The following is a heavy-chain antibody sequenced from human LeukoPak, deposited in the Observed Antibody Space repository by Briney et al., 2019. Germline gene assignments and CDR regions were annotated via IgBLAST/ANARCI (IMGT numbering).Heavy chain of an antibody. J-gene: IGHJ5*02. Sequence: KPGGSLRLSCAASGFRFSTSTMNWVRQAPGKGLEWVSSIGYTSSDKYYVESVRGRFAISRDNAENSLYLQMNSQTVDDTAMYYCVKGDQRESWGQGTRVTVSS. D-gene: IGHD2-21*02. CDR3: VKGDQRES. CDR2: IGYTSSDK. CDR1: GFRFSTST. V-gene: IGHV3-21*01.